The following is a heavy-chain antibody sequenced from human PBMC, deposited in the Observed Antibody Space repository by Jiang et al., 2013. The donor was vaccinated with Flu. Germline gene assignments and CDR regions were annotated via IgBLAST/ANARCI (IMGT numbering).Heavy chain of an antibody. CDR3: ARELTDAYYFDY. Sequence: RQSPSRGLEWLGRIYYRSNWYDTYAVSVKSRILISPDTAKNQFSLHLNSVTPEDTALYYCARELTDAYYFDYWGQGTLVTVSS. J-gene: IGHJ4*02. V-gene: IGHV6-1*01. D-gene: IGHD2-21*02. CDR2: IYYRSNWYD.